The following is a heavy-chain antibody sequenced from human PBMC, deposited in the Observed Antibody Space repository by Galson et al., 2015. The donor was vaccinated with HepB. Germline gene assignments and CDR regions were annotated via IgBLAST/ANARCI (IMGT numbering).Heavy chain of an antibody. CDR2: ISSSGSAPI. Sequence: SLRLSCAASSFTFRDYYMSWIRQAPGKGLEWVSYISSSGSAPIYYADSVRGRFTISRDNAKKSLYLQMNSPRAEDTAVYYCERASLGWFDPWGQVTLVTVSS. CDR1: SFTFRDYY. V-gene: IGHV3-11*01. CDR3: ERASLGWFDP. J-gene: IGHJ5*02.